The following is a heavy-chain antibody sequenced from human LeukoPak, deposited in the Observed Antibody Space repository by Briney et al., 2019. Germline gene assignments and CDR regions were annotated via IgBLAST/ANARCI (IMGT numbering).Heavy chain of an antibody. CDR1: GGSISSGGYY. J-gene: IGHJ6*02. D-gene: IGHD3-22*01. CDR2: IYHSGST. Sequence: SETLSLTCTVSGGSISSGGYYWSWIRQPPGKGLEWIGYIYHSGSTYYNPSLKSRVTISVDRSKNQFSLKLSSVTAADTAVYYCARVYSSGYRYYYYGMDVWGQRTTVTVSS. V-gene: IGHV4-30-2*01. CDR3: ARVYSSGYRYYYYGMDV.